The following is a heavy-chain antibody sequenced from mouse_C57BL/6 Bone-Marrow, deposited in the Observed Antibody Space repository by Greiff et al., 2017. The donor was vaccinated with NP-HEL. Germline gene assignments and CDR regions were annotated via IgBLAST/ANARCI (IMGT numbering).Heavy chain of an antibody. Sequence: EVKLMESGAELVRPGASVKLSCTASGFNIKDDYMHWVKQRPEQGLEWIGWIDPENGDTEYASKFQGKATITADTSSNTAYLQLSSLTSEDTAVYYCTTAWPYAMDYWGQGTSVTVSS. V-gene: IGHV14-4*01. CDR2: IDPENGDT. CDR3: TTAWPYAMDY. CDR1: GFNIKDDY. J-gene: IGHJ4*01.